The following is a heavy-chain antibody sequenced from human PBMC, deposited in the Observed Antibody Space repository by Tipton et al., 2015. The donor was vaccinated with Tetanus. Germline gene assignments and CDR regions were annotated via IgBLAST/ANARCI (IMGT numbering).Heavy chain of an antibody. CDR1: GDSIRSGSHY. CDR3: ARPARGAVTGLAPDGFDI. V-gene: IGHV4-31*03. CDR2: IYYTGTT. J-gene: IGHJ3*02. Sequence: TLSLTCIVSGDSIRSGSHYWNWIRQPPGKGLEWIGYIYYTGTTFYNPSLKGRVTISVDTSRNQFSLKVTPLTAADTAVYYCARPARGAVTGLAPDGFDIWGPGALVTVSS. D-gene: IGHD6-19*01.